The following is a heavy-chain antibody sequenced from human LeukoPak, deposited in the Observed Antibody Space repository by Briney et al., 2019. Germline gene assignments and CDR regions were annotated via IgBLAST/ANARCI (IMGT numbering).Heavy chain of an antibody. Sequence: SETLSLTCAVYGGSFSPYYWSWIRQPPGKGLEWIGEINHSGSTNYNPSLMSRVTISVDTSKNQFSLRLSSVPAADTAVYYCAGGGFYCGGDCYVDYWGQGTLVTVSS. D-gene: IGHD2-21*02. CDR1: GGSFSPYY. CDR2: INHSGST. CDR3: AGGGFYCGGDCYVDY. J-gene: IGHJ4*02. V-gene: IGHV4-34*01.